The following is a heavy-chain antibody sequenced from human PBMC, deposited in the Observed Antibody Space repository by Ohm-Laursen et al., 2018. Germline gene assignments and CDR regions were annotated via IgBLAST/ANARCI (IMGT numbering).Heavy chain of an antibody. CDR2: IYCSGST. J-gene: IGHJ5*02. V-gene: IGHV4-39*01. D-gene: IGHD2-21*02. Sequence: SDTLSLTCTVSGGSISSSSYYWGWIRQPPGKGLEWIGSIYCSGSTYYNPSLKSRVTISVDTSKNQFSLKLSSVTAADTAVYYCARHAAYCGGDCYSRWFDPWGQGTLVTVSS. CDR1: GGSISSSSYY. CDR3: ARHAAYCGGDCYSRWFDP.